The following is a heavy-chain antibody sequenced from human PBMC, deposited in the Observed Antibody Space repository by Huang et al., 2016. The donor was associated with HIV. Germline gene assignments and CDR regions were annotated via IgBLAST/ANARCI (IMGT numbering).Heavy chain of an antibody. CDR3: ATFESGFYYSYAFDI. D-gene: IGHD1-26*01. V-gene: IGHV1-24*01. CDR1: GYTLTDLA. Sequence: QVQLVQSGPEVKKPGASVKVSCKVSGYTLTDLAMHWVRQGPGKGLEGRGGFEPANCETGYAQRFQGRVTVTEDTSTDTAYMELRSLRSEDTAVYYCATFESGFYYSYAFDIWGRGTVVTVSS. J-gene: IGHJ3*02. CDR2: FEPANCET.